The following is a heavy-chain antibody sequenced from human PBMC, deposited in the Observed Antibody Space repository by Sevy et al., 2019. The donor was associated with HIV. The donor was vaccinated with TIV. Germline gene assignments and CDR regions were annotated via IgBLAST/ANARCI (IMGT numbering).Heavy chain of an antibody. CDR3: ATCSSISCQWVYYYYGMDV. Sequence: ASVKVSCKASGYTFTSYDINWVRQATGQRLEWMGWMSPDSGNTGYAQKFQGRVTMTRNTSISTAYMELSSLRSEDTAVYYCATCSSISCQWVYYYYGMDVWGQGTTVTVSS. V-gene: IGHV1-8*01. D-gene: IGHD2-2*01. J-gene: IGHJ6*02. CDR2: MSPDSGNT. CDR1: GYTFTSYD.